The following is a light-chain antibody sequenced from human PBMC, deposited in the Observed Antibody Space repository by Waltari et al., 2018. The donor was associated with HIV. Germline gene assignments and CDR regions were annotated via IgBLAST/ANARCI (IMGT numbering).Light chain of an antibody. CDR2: DDR. CDR1: NFGSKR. Sequence: SYVLTQPPSVSVAPGQTARMTCGGNNFGSKRLHWYQQKPGQAPVLVVHDDRDRPSGIPERFSGSNFGNTATLTITRVEAGDEADYYCQVWESSTDDHQVVFGGGTKLTVL. CDR3: QVWESSTDDHQVV. J-gene: IGLJ2*01. V-gene: IGLV3-21*02.